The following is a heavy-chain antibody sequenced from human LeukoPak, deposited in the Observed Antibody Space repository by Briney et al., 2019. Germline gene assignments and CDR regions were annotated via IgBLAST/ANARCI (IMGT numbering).Heavy chain of an antibody. CDR1: GYTFTSYD. CDR3: ARRDIVVVPAAARYYYYYYMDV. D-gene: IGHD2-2*01. V-gene: IGHV1-2*02. J-gene: IGHJ6*03. CDR2: INPNSGGT. Sequence: ASVKVSCKASGYTFTSYDINWVRQATGQGLEWMGWINPNSGGTNYAQKFQGRVTMTRDTSISTAYMELSRLRSDDTAVYYCARRDIVVVPAAARYYYYYYMDVWGKGTTVTVSS.